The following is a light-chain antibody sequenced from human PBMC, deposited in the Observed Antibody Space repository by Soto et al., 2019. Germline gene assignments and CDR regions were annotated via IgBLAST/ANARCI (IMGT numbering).Light chain of an antibody. Sequence: EIVLTQSPATLSSFPGDRVTLSCRASQAVNTRLAWYQHRPGQAPRLLIYLASNRAAGVPARFSGSGSGTDFTLTISDVEPEDFAVYSCQQYNNWPPLTFGGGTKVEIK. J-gene: IGKJ4*01. CDR3: QQYNNWPPLT. CDR2: LAS. V-gene: IGKV3-11*01. CDR1: QAVNTR.